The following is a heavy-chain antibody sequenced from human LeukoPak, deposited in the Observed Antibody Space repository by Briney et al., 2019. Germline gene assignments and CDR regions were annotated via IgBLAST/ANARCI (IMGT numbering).Heavy chain of an antibody. CDR2: IYYSGST. CDR3: ARYPGYSSGWDYYYGMDV. D-gene: IGHD6-19*01. Sequence: PSETLSLTCTVSGGSISSYYWSWIQQPPGKGLEWIGYIYYSGSTNYNPSLKSRVTISVDTSKNQFSLKLSSVTAADTAVYYCARYPGYSSGWDYYYGMDVWGQGTTVTVSS. CDR1: GGSISSYY. V-gene: IGHV4-59*01. J-gene: IGHJ6*02.